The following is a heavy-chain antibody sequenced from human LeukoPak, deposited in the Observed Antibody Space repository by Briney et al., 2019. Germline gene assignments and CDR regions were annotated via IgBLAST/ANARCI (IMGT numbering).Heavy chain of an antibody. V-gene: IGHV4-39*01. D-gene: IGHD6-13*01. CDR3: ARHEYSSSWYENWFDP. CDR1: GGSITSRSNY. J-gene: IGHJ5*02. Sequence: NPSETLSFTCTVSGGSITSRSNYWGWIRQPPGKGLEWIGSINYSGSTNYNPSLKSRVTISVDTSKNQFSLKLSSVTAADTAVYYCARHEYSSSWYENWFDPWGQGTLVTVSS. CDR2: INYSGST.